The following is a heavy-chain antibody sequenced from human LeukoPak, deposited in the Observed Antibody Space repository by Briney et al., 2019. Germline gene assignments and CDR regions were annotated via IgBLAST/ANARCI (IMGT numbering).Heavy chain of an antibody. Sequence: GGSLRLSCAASGFTFSSYSMNWVRQAPGKGPEWVSVIYGGGSTYYADSVKGRFTISRDTPKNTLYLQMNSLRVEDTAVYYCASWPGGWYGEDSWGQGTLVTVSS. V-gene: IGHV3-53*01. D-gene: IGHD6-19*01. CDR1: GFTFSSYS. CDR2: IYGGGST. J-gene: IGHJ4*02. CDR3: ASWPGGWYGEDS.